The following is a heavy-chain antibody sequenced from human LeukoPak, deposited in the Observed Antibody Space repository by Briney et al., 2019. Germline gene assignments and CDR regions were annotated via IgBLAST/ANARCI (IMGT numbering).Heavy chain of an antibody. Sequence: ASVKVSCKASGYTFTSYDINWVRQATGRGLEWMGWMNPNSGNTGYAQKFQGRVTITRNTSISTAYMELSSLRSEDTAVYYCARTEPAPDAFDIWGQGTMVTVSS. CDR1: GYTFTSYD. CDR3: ARTEPAPDAFDI. V-gene: IGHV1-8*03. J-gene: IGHJ3*02. CDR2: MNPNSGNT. D-gene: IGHD1-26*01.